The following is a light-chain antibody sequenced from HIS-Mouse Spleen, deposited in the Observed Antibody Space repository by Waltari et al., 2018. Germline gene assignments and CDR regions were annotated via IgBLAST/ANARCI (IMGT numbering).Light chain of an antibody. J-gene: IGLJ2*01. CDR1: ALPKKS. CDR3: YSTDSSGNHRV. Sequence: SYELTQPPSVSVSPGQTARITCSGDALPKKSPYWYQQKSDQAPVLVIYEDSKRPSGIPERFSGSSSGTMATLTISGAQVEDEADYYCYSTDSSGNHRVFGGGTKLTVL. CDR2: EDS. V-gene: IGLV3-10*01.